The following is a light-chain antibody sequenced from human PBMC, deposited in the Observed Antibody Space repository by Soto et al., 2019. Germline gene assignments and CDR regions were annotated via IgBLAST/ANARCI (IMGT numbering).Light chain of an antibody. CDR2: GAS. CDR1: QSVSRN. CDR3: QQYNNWTRT. J-gene: IGKJ1*01. Sequence: EIVMTQSPATLSLSPGERATLSCRASQSVSRNLAWYQQKPGQAPRLLIYGASTRATGIPARFSGSGSGTEFTLTISSLNYEDFAVYYCQQYNNWTRTFGQGTKVDIK. V-gene: IGKV3-15*01.